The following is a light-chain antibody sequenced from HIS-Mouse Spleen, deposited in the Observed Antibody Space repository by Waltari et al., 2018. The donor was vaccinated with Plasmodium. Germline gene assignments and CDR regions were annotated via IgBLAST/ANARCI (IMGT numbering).Light chain of an antibody. CDR1: KLGDKY. CDR2: QDS. CDR3: QAWDSSTVV. Sequence: SYELTQPPSVSVSPGQTASITCSGDKLGDKYACWYQQKPGQSPVRVIYQDSKRPSGRPEPFSGANSGNTATLTSSVTQAMDEADYYCQAWDSSTVVFGGGTKLTVL. J-gene: IGLJ2*01. V-gene: IGLV3-1*01.